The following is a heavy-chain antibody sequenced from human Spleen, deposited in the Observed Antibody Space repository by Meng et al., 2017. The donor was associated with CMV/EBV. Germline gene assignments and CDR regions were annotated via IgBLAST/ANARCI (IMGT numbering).Heavy chain of an antibody. J-gene: IGHJ4*02. CDR2: ISYTGSP. CDR1: SGSINRGGYF. V-gene: IGHV4-31*03. CDR3: ARIRSYYETFDF. Sequence: TVSSGSINRGGYFWTWIRQHPGKGLEWIGYISYTGSPYYNPSVKSRISISIDPSDSHFSLRLNSVTAADTAVYYCARIRSYYETFDFWGQGTLVTVSS. D-gene: IGHD3-3*01.